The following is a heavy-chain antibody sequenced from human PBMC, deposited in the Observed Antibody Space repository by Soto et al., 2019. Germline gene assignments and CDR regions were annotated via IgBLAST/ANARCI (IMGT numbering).Heavy chain of an antibody. D-gene: IGHD3-3*01. CDR1: GFTFSSYS. V-gene: IGHV3-30*18. Sequence: PGGSLRLSCAASGFTFSSYSMSWVRQAPGKGLEWVAVISYDGSNKYYADSVKGRFTISRDNSKNTLYLQMNSLRAEDTAVYYCAKGRYDFWSGYYYYYYGMDVWGQGTTVTVSS. J-gene: IGHJ6*02. CDR3: AKGRYDFWSGYYYYYYGMDV. CDR2: ISYDGSNK.